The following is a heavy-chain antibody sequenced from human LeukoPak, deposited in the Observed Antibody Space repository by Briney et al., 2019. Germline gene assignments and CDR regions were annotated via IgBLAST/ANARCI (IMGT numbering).Heavy chain of an antibody. CDR3: ARSLRFAYAFDI. CDR1: GGSISSGSYY. CDR2: IYTSGSI. Sequence: SQTLSLTCTVSGGSISSGSYYWSWIRQPAGKGLEWIGRIYTSGSINYNPSLKSRVTISVDTSKNQFSLKLSSVTAADTAVYYCARSLRFAYAFDIWGQGTMVTVSS. D-gene: IGHD3-3*01. J-gene: IGHJ3*02. V-gene: IGHV4-61*02.